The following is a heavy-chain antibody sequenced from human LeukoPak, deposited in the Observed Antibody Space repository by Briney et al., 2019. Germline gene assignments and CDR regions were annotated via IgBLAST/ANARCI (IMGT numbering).Heavy chain of an antibody. V-gene: IGHV4-39*01. CDR1: GGSISSSSYY. CDR2: IYYSGST. D-gene: IGHD3-22*01. Sequence: SETLSLTCTVSGGSISSSSYYWGWIRQPPGKGLEWIGSIYYSGSTYYNPSLKSRVTISVDTSKNQFSLRLSSVTAADTAVYYCARHRGNYDSSGYYFVFSSLDAFGIWGQGTMVTVSS. CDR3: ARHRGNYDSSGYYFVFSSLDAFGI. J-gene: IGHJ3*02.